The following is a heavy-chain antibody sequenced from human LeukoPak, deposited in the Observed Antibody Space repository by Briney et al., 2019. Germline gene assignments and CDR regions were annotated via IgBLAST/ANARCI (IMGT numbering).Heavy chain of an antibody. CDR3: ATASPIAAADQSPAGQSYYYYGMDV. Sequence: SSETLSLTCTVSGGSISSYYWNWIRQAAGKGLEWIGRIYTSGSTNYNPSLRSRVTMSVDTSKNQFSLKLSSVTAADTAVYYCATASPIAAADQSPAGQSYYYYGMDVWGQGTTVTVSS. D-gene: IGHD6-13*01. CDR2: IYTSGST. V-gene: IGHV4-4*07. CDR1: GGSISSYY. J-gene: IGHJ6*02.